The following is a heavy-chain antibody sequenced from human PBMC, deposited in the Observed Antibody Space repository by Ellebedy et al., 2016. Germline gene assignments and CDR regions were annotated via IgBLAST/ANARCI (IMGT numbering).Heavy chain of an antibody. V-gene: IGHV1-2*02. D-gene: IGHD6-19*01. J-gene: IGHJ5*02. CDR1: GYSFIANY. Sequence: ASVKVSCKTSGYSFIANYIHWVRQAPGQGLEWMGWINVNSGGTLYTQNFQDRVTMTRDTSISTAYMEVSRLKSDDTAMYYCTRGFSIAVAGNWFDPWGQGTLVTVSS. CDR3: TRGFSIAVAGNWFDP. CDR2: INVNSGGT.